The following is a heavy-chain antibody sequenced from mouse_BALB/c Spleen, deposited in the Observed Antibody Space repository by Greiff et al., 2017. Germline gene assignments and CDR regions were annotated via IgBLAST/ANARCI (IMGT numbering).Heavy chain of an antibody. J-gene: IGHJ3*01. Sequence: VQLQQSGAELVRPGTSVKVSCKASGYAFTNYLIEWVKQRPGQGLEWIGVINPGSGGTNYNEKFKGKATLTADKSSSTAYMQLSSLTSDDSAVYFCARHYEGFAYWGQGTLVTVSA. CDR1: GYAFTNYL. D-gene: IGHD2-4*01. CDR2: INPGSGGT. V-gene: IGHV1-54*01. CDR3: ARHYEGFAY.